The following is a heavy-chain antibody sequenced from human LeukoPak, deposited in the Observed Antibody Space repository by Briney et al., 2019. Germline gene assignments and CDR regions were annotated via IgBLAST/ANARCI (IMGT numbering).Heavy chain of an antibody. D-gene: IGHD2-15*01. CDR1: GYTFTTYG. Sequence: ASVKVSCMTSGYTFTTYGISWVRQAPGQGLEWMGWISASNDNIDYAQKFQGRVTMTTDTSASTVYMELRSLRSDDTAVYYCARDSCSGGSCYIDYWGQGTLVTVSS. CDR3: ARDSCSGGSCYIDY. CDR2: ISASNDNI. V-gene: IGHV1-18*01. J-gene: IGHJ4*02.